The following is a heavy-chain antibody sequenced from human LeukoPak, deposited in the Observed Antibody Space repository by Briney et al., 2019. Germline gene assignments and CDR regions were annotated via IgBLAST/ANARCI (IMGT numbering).Heavy chain of an antibody. CDR3: ARGRRYSGSYF. J-gene: IGHJ4*02. V-gene: IGHV1-8*01. D-gene: IGHD1-26*01. CDR1: GYTFTSYD. CDR2: MNPNSGKT. Sequence: ASVKVSCKASGYTFTSYDINWVRQATGQGLEWMGWMNPNSGKTGYAQMFQGRVTMTRNTSKSTAYMELSRLGSEDTAVYYCARGRRYSGSYFWGQGTLVTVSS.